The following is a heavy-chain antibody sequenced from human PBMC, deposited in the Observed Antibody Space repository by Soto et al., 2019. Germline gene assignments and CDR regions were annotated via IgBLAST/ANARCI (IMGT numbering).Heavy chain of an antibody. J-gene: IGHJ3*01. V-gene: IGHV3-33*01. D-gene: IGHD6-19*01. CDR2: ILYDGTKE. CDR3: VRGWGSGVHRSCLDF. Sequence: QVQLVESGGGVFQPGTSLRLSCAASGFTFRQYGMHWVRQAPGKGLDWVAVILYDGTKEYYADSVKGRFTISRDNPGNMVYLQMNSLRAEDTPVCYCVRGWGSGVHRSCLDFWGPATTVVVSS. CDR1: GFTFRQYG.